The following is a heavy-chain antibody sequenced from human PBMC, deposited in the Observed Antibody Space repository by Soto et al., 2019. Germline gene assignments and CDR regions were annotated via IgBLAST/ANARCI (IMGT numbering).Heavy chain of an antibody. V-gene: IGHV4-34*01. CDR1: GLSFSGYY. D-gene: IGHD1-26*01. J-gene: IGHJ4*02. Sequence: SETLSLTCAFYGLSFSGYYWSWIRQPPGKGLEWIGEINHSGSTYYNPSLKSRVTISVDTSKNQFSLKLSSVTAADTAVYYCARHGPGGSYSDYWGQGTLVTVSS. CDR2: INHSGST. CDR3: ARHGPGGSYSDY.